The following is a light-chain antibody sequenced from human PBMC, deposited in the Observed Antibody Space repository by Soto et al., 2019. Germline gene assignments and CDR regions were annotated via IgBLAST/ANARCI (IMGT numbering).Light chain of an antibody. J-gene: IGLJ3*02. CDR1: SSSIGSNY. V-gene: IGLV1-47*01. CDR3: ASWDDSLSGWV. Sequence: QSVLTQPPSASGTPGQRVTISCSGGSSSIGSNYVYWYHQLPGTAPKLLIYRSDQRPSGVPDRFSGSKSGTSASLAISGLRSEDEADYYCASWDDSLSGWVFGGGTKLTVL. CDR2: RSD.